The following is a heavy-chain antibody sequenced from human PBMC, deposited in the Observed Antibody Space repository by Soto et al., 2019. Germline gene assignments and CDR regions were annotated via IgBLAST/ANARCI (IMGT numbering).Heavy chain of an antibody. D-gene: IGHD3-10*01. Sequence: QVQLQQWGAGLLKPSETLSLTCAVYGGSFSGYYWSWIRQPPGKGLEWIGEINHSGSTNYNPSLKSRVTISVDTSKNQFSLKLSSVTAADTAVYYCARGVRGITMVRGVRAVHAFDIWGQGTMVTVSS. CDR2: INHSGST. CDR1: GGSFSGYY. V-gene: IGHV4-34*01. CDR3: ARGVRGITMVRGVRAVHAFDI. J-gene: IGHJ3*02.